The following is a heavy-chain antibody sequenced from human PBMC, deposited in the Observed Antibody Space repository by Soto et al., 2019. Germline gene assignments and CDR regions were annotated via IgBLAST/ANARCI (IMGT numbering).Heavy chain of an antibody. CDR3: AREDPVAALRF. CDR2: IKPDGSDK. V-gene: IGHV3-7*03. Sequence: EVQLVESGGGLVQPGGSLRLSCAVSGFTFSSYWMSWIRQAPGKGLEWVANIKPDGSDKYYVDSMRGRFTISRDNAKNSLYLQMNSLPADDTAVYFCAREDPVAALRFWGPGTPVHVSS. J-gene: IGHJ4*02. D-gene: IGHD6-25*01. CDR1: GFTFSSYW.